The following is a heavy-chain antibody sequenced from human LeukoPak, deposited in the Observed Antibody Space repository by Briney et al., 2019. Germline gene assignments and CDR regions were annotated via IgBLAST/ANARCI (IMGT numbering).Heavy chain of an antibody. CDR2: IYTSGST. V-gene: IGHV4-61*02. J-gene: IGHJ4*02. CDR3: ARAVYGSRSYPFDY. CDR1: GGSISSGSYY. Sequence: SSQTLSLTCTVSGGSISSGSYYWSWIRQPAGKGLEWIGRIYTSGSTNYNPSLKNRVTISVDTSKNQFSLKLSSVTAADTAVYYCARAVYGSRSYPFDYWGQGTLVTVSS. D-gene: IGHD3-10*01.